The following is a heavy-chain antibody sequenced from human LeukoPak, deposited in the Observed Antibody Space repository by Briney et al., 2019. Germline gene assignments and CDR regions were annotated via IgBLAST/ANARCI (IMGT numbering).Heavy chain of an antibody. Sequence: GGSLRLSCAASGFTFSSYSMNWVRQAPGKGLEWVSSISSSSSYIYYADSVKGRFTISRDNAKNSLYLQMNSLRAEDTAVYYCARVPHDYGDYVGYWGQGTLVTVSS. D-gene: IGHD4-17*01. CDR3: ARVPHDYGDYVGY. J-gene: IGHJ4*02. CDR2: ISSSSSYI. CDR1: GFTFSSYS. V-gene: IGHV3-21*01.